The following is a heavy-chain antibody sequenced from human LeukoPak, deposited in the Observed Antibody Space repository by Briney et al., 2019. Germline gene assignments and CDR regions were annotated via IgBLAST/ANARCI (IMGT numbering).Heavy chain of an antibody. Sequence: SQTLSLTCTVSGGSISSGSYYWSWIRQPAGKGLEWIGRIYTSGSTNYNPSLKSRVTISVDTSKNQFSLKLSSVTAADSAVYYCAREVPVYYNDSSGYYYYYYYMDVWGKGTTVTVSS. CDR1: GGSISSGSYY. CDR2: IYTSGST. D-gene: IGHD3-22*01. CDR3: AREVPVYYNDSSGYYYYYYYMDV. V-gene: IGHV4-61*02. J-gene: IGHJ6*03.